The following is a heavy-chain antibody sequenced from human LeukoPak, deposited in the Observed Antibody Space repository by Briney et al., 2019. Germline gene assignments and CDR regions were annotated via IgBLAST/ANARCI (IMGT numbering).Heavy chain of an antibody. D-gene: IGHD5-18*01. Sequence: GASVKVSFKVSGYTLTELSMHWVRQPPGKGLEWMGGFDPEDGETIYAQKFQGRVAMTEDTSTDTAYMELSSLRSEDTAVYYCATQRYSYGSTDAFDIWGQGTMVTVSS. CDR2: FDPEDGET. V-gene: IGHV1-24*01. CDR1: GYTLTELS. CDR3: ATQRYSYGSTDAFDI. J-gene: IGHJ3*02.